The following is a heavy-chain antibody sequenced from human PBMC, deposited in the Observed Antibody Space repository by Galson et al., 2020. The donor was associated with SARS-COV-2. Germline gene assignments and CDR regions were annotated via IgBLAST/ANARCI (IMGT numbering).Heavy chain of an antibody. CDR2: INRDGSGT. J-gene: IGHJ6*02. CDR3: ARVGDWDDDIIKIFHYYYGMDV. V-gene: IGHV3-74*01. D-gene: IGHD1-1*01. Sequence: GESLKISCAVSGFTFSRHWKHWVRQVPGKGLVWVSRINRDGSGTRYADSVKGRFTISRDNAKNTLYLQMNSLRAEDSGVYYCARVGDWDDDIIKIFHYYYGMDVWGLGTTVTVSS. CDR1: GFTFSRHW.